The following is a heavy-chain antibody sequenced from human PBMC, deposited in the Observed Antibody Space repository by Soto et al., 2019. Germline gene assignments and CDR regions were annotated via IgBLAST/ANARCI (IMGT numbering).Heavy chain of an antibody. CDR2: ISAYNGNT. Sequence: QVQLVQSGAEVKKPGASVKVSCKASGYTFTSYGISWVRQAPGQGLEWMGWISAYNGNTNYAQKLQGRVTMTTDTSTSTAYMELRSLRPDDTAVYYCARGRSHYYDSSGYPGGYFDYWGQGTLVTVSS. V-gene: IGHV1-18*01. D-gene: IGHD3-22*01. CDR3: ARGRSHYYDSSGYPGGYFDY. CDR1: GYTFTSYG. J-gene: IGHJ4*02.